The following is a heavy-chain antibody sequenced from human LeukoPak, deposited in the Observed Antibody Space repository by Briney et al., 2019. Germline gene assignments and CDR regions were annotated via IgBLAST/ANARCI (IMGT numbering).Heavy chain of an antibody. V-gene: IGHV4-39*01. CDR2: IYQSGSGSS. Sequence: PSETLSLTCSVSGGSIISSNYYWGWIRQPPGKGLEWIGSIYQSGSGSSYYNPSLKSRVTIFGDKSKNQFFLRLSSVTAADTAVYYCASTLRFLPYRRFDYWGQGTLVTVPS. CDR1: GGSIISSNYY. D-gene: IGHD3-3*01. J-gene: IGHJ4*02. CDR3: ASTLRFLPYRRFDY.